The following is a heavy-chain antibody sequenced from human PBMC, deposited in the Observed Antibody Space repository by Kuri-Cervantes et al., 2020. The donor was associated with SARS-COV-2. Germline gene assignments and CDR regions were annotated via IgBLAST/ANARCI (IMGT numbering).Heavy chain of an antibody. CDR1: GYTLTELS. V-gene: IGHV1-24*01. Sequence: ASVKVSCKVSGYTLTELSMHWVRQAPGKGLEWMGGFDPEDGETIYAQKFQGRVTMTRDTSISTAYMELSRLRSDDTAVYYCAGYFDSSGFAFDYWGQGTLVTVSS. CDR3: AGYFDSSGFAFDY. CDR2: FDPEDGET. J-gene: IGHJ4*02. D-gene: IGHD3-22*01.